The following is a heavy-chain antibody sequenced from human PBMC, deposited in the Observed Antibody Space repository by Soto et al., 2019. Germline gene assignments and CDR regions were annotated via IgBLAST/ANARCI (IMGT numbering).Heavy chain of an antibody. Sequence: GGSLRLSCAASGFTFTRYSMNWVRQAPGKGLEWVSSISSTTNYIYYGDSMKGRFTISRDNAKNSLYLEMNSLRTGGTISSHEDWFDPWGQGALVTVSS. J-gene: IGHJ5*02. CDR1: GFTFTRYS. CDR2: ISSTTNYI. D-gene: IGHD3-3*01. CDR3: DWFDP. V-gene: IGHV3-21*06.